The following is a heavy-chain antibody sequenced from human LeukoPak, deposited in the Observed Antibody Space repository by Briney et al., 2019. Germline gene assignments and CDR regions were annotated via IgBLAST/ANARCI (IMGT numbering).Heavy chain of an antibody. D-gene: IGHD6-6*01. V-gene: IGHV3-23*01. CDR3: AKHSSSYPYYYYGMDV. J-gene: IGHJ6*02. Sequence: PGGSLRLSCAASGFTFSSYAMSWVRQAPGKGLEWVSAISGSGGSTYYADSVKGRFTISRDNSKNTLYLQMNSLRAEDTAVYYCAKHSSSYPYYYYGMDVWGQGTTVTVSS. CDR1: GFTFSSYA. CDR2: ISGSGGST.